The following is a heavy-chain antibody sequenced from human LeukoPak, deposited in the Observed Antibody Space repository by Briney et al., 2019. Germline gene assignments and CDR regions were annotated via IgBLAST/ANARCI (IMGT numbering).Heavy chain of an antibody. V-gene: IGHV3-30*04. J-gene: IGHJ4*02. D-gene: IGHD6-13*01. CDR1: GFSFSDYA. Sequence: GGSLRLSCVASGFSFSDYAMHWVRQAPGKGLEWVAVISADGRDKYYIDSVRGRFTISRDNSKTTVFLQMHSLEVEDTAVYYCATPLTSKWSSSWYSGHFDYWGQGALVTVPS. CDR3: ATPLTSKWSSSWYSGHFDY. CDR2: ISADGRDK.